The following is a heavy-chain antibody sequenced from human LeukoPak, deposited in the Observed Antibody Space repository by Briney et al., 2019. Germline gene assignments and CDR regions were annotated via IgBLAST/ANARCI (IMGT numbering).Heavy chain of an antibody. CDR2: INPNSGGT. V-gene: IGHV1-2*04. J-gene: IGHJ6*02. CDR1: GYTFTDYY. D-gene: IGHD6-13*01. CDR3: ARDQASAAVGTVYYYHGMDV. Sequence: ASVKVSCKASGYTFTDYYMHWVRQPPGQGLEWVGWINPNSGGTNYARKFQGWVTMTRDTSINTAYMELNRLRSDDTAVYYCARDQASAAVGTVYYYHGMDVWGQGTTVTVSS.